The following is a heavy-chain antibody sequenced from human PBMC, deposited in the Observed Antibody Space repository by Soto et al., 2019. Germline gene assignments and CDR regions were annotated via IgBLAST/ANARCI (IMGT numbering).Heavy chain of an antibody. D-gene: IGHD6-6*01. CDR3: ASVRKYSSPEAYGLYYGMDV. V-gene: IGHV1-69*13. CDR1: GGTFSSYA. Sequence: SVKVSCKASGGTFSSYAISWVRQAPGQGLEWMGGIIPIFGTANYAQKFQGRVTITADESTSTAYMELSSLRSEDTAVYYCASVRKYSSPEAYGLYYGMDVWGQGTTVTVSS. CDR2: IIPIFGTA. J-gene: IGHJ6*02.